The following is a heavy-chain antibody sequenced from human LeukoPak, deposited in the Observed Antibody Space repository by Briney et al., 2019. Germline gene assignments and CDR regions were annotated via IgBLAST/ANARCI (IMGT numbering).Heavy chain of an antibody. CDR3: ARTWIHKNWFDP. CDR1: GGTFSSYA. Sequence: SVKVSCKASGGTFSSYAISWVRQAPGQGLEWMGGIIPIFGTANYTQKFQGRVTITADESTSTAYMELSSLRSEDTAVYYCARTWIHKNWFDPWGQGTLVTVSS. CDR2: IIPIFGTA. D-gene: IGHD5-12*01. V-gene: IGHV1-69*13. J-gene: IGHJ5*02.